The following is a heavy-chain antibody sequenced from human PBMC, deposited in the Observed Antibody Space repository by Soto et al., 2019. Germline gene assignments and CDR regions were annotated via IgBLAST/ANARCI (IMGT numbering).Heavy chain of an antibody. D-gene: IGHD3-3*01. V-gene: IGHV4-34*01. Sequence: PGKGLEWIGEINHSGSTNYNPSLKSRATISVDKSKNQFYLKLSSVTAADTAVYYCARSRNYDFWHGYSLIRDYYYVMAVLGNGTSVT. J-gene: IGHJ6*01. CDR3: ARSRNYDFWHGYSLIRDYYYVMAV. CDR2: INHSGST.